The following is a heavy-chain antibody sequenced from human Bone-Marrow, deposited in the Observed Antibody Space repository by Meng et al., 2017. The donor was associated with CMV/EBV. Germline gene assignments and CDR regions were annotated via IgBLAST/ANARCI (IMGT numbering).Heavy chain of an antibody. D-gene: IGHD6-6*01. CDR2: ISSSGSTI. J-gene: IGHJ6*02. Sequence: GESLKISCAASGFTFSDYYMSWIRQAPGKGLEWVSYISSSGSTIYYADSVKGRFTISRDNAKNSLYLQMNSLRAEDTAVYYCARGGGSSSIRSYYGMDVWGQGTTVTVSS. CDR3: ARGGGSSSIRSYYGMDV. V-gene: IGHV3-11*04. CDR1: GFTFSDYY.